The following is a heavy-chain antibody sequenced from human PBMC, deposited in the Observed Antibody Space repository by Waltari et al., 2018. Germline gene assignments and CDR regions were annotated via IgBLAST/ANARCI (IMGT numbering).Heavy chain of an antibody. D-gene: IGHD7-27*01. Sequence: QVQLQQWGAGLLKPSETLSLTCAVYGGPFSGYYWSWIRQPPGKGLEWIGEINHSGSTNYNPSLKSRVTISVDTSKNQFSLKLSSVTAADTAVYYCARLSAGEATTRGYYYYGMDVWGQGTTVTVSS. CDR1: GGPFSGYY. CDR3: ARLSAGEATTRGYYYYGMDV. CDR2: INHSGST. V-gene: IGHV4-34*01. J-gene: IGHJ6*02.